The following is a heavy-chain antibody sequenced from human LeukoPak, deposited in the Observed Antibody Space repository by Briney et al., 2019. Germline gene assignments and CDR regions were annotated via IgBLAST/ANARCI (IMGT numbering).Heavy chain of an antibody. J-gene: IGHJ4*02. CDR1: GGSISSGGYY. CDR2: IYHSGST. Sequence: SETLSLTCTVSGGSISSGGYYWSWIRQPPGKGLEWIGYIYHSGSTYYNPSLKSRVTISVDRSKNQFSLKLSSVTAADTAVYYCARVGGNSYGSLHFADYWGQGTLVTVSS. D-gene: IGHD5-18*01. V-gene: IGHV4-30-2*01. CDR3: ARVGGNSYGSLHFADY.